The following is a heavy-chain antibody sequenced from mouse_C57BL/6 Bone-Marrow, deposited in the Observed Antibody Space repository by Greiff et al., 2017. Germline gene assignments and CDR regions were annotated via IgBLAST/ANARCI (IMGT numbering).Heavy chain of an antibody. CDR2: IYPGDGDT. V-gene: IGHV1-82*01. Sequence: QVQLQQSGPELVKPGASVKISCKASGYAFSSSWMNWVKQRPGKGLEWIGRIYPGDGDTNYNGKFKGKATLTADKSSSTAYMQLSSLTSEDSAVYFCASEAYYSNYTPFFDYWGQGTTLTVSS. D-gene: IGHD2-5*01. CDR1: GYAFSSSW. CDR3: ASEAYYSNYTPFFDY. J-gene: IGHJ2*01.